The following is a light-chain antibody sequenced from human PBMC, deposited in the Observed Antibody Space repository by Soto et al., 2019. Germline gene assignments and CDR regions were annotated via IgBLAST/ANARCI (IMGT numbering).Light chain of an antibody. CDR3: QHYNSYSEA. Sequence: DIQMTQSPSTLSGSVGDRVTITCRASQTISSWLAWYQQKPGKAPKLLIYKASTLISGVPSRCSGSGSGTEFTLPISSLQPDDFATYYCQHYNSYSEAFGQGTKVELK. CDR2: KAS. CDR1: QTISSW. V-gene: IGKV1-5*03. J-gene: IGKJ1*01.